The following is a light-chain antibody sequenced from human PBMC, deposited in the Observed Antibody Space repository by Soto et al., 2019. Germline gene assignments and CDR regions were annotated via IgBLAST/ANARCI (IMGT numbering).Light chain of an antibody. J-gene: IGKJ5*01. CDR1: QSVGGG. CDR2: DTF. Sequence: EIVLTQSPATLSLSPGERATLSCRASQSVGGGQLNWYQHKPGQAPRLLIYDTFKRATAIPARFSGSGSGTDFTLTINSLEPEDLALYYCQQRSDWPNTFGQGTRLEIK. CDR3: QQRSDWPNT. V-gene: IGKV3-11*01.